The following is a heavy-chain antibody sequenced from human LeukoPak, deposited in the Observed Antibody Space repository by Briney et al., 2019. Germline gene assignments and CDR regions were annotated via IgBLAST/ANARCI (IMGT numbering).Heavy chain of an antibody. CDR1: GGSISSYY. CDR2: IYYSGST. V-gene: IGHV4-59*01. CDR3: ARVVVAATLLIPDAFDI. Sequence: PSETLSLTCTVSGGSISSYYWSWIRQPPGKGLEWIGYIYYSGSTNYNPSLKSRVTISVDTSKNQFSLKLSSVTAADTAVYYCARVVVAATLLIPDAFDIWGQGTMVTVSS. J-gene: IGHJ3*02. D-gene: IGHD2-15*01.